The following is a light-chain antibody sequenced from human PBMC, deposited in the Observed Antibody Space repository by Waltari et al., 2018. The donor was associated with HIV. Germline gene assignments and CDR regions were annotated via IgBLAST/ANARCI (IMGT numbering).Light chain of an antibody. J-gene: IGLJ1*01. CDR1: NSDLPNYKY. V-gene: IGLV2-14*01. CDR3: ASSATNDTVETV. CDR2: EVN. Sequence: QSTLTQPAFVSGSPGQTITIACSGVNSDLPNYKYVSWYQQFPGEAPKLILYEVNNRPSAASTRLSGFKSGNPASLIISGLQSNDEADYYCASSATNDTVETVFGPGTRVIVL.